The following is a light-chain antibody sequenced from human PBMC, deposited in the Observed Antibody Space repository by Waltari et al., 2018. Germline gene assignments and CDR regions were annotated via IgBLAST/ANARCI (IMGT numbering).Light chain of an antibody. CDR3: CSYADSFTAL. Sequence: QSVLTQPRSVSGSPGQSVSISCTGTSNDVGGYYYVSWYQQHPGKAPRLILYDITNRPSGVPDHFSGSKSGNTASLTIYGLQAEDEADYYCCSYADSFTALFGGGTKLTVL. CDR1: SNDVGGYYY. CDR2: DIT. J-gene: IGLJ2*01. V-gene: IGLV2-11*01.